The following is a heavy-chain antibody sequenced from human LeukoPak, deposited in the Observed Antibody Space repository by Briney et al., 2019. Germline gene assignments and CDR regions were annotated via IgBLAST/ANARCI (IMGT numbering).Heavy chain of an antibody. J-gene: IGHJ4*02. CDR2: INPNSGVT. CDR3: ARGHTIKAFDY. D-gene: IGHD2-2*01. V-gene: IGHV1-2*02. CDR1: GYTFIGYY. Sequence: ASVKVSCTPSGYTFIGYYIHWVRQAPGPGLEWMGWINPNSGVTNYAQKFQGRVSMTRDTSITTTYMELTRLQSDDTAVFFCARGHTIKAFDYWGQGTLVTVSS.